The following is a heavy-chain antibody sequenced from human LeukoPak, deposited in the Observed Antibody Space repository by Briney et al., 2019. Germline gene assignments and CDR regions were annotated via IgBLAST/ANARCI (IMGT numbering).Heavy chain of an antibody. CDR3: AKGHSSSWYYFGY. J-gene: IGHJ4*02. CDR2: ISNDGRKK. D-gene: IGHD6-13*01. CDR1: GFTFSNYD. V-gene: IGHV3-30*18. Sequence: GGSLRLSCAASGFTFSNYDMHWVRQAPGKGLEWVAAISNDGRKKSHADSVKGRITISRDNSKDTLYVQMNSLRAEDTAVYYCAKGHSSSWYYFGYWGQGTLVTVPS.